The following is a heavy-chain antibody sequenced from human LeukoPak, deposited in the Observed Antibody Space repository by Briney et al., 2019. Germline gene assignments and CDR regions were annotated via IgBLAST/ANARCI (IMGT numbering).Heavy chain of an antibody. Sequence: EASVKVSCKASGGTFSSYAISWVRQAPGQGLEWMGGIIPTFGTANYAQKFQGRVTITADESTSTAYMELSSLRSEDTAVYYCARVDGSGTSWDYWGQGTLVTVSS. CDR2: IIPTFGTA. J-gene: IGHJ4*02. D-gene: IGHD3-10*01. CDR1: GGTFSSYA. CDR3: ARVDGSGTSWDY. V-gene: IGHV1-69*13.